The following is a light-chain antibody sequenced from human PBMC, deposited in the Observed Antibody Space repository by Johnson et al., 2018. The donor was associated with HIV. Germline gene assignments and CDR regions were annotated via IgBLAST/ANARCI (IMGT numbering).Light chain of an antibody. V-gene: IGLV1-51*02. CDR2: EDN. Sequence: QSMLTQPPSVSAAPGQKVTISCSGSSSNIGNNYVSWYQQFPGAAPKLLIYEDNKRPSGIPDRFSGSKSGTSATLGITGLQTGDEADYYCATWDRSLTIGGVFGTWTKVTVL. CDR1: SSNIGNNY. CDR3: ATWDRSLTIGGV. J-gene: IGLJ1*01.